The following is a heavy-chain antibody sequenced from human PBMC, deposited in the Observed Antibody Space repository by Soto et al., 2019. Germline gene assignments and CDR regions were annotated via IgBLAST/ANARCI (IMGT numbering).Heavy chain of an antibody. D-gene: IGHD6-19*01. CDR2: VTSSGSTM. J-gene: IGHJ4*02. Sequence: EVQLVESGGGLVQPGGSLRLSCAVSGLTFKTYSMNWVRQAPGKGLEWISFVTSSGSTMYYADSVKGRFAISRDNAKNSLYLQMNSLREEDTAVYFCARDTYNTGYTNWGQGTLVTVSS. V-gene: IGHV3-48*02. CDR3: ARDTYNTGYTN. CDR1: GLTFKTYS.